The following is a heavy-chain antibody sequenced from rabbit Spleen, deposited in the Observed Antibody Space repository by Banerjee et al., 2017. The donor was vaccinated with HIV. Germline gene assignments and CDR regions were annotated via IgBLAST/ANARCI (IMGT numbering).Heavy chain of an antibody. Sequence: QEQLVESGGGLVKPEGSLKLSCTASGFSFSNKAVMCWVRQAPGKGLECIGCIYSSYTITWYASWAKGRFTISKTSSTTVTLQLNSLTAADTATYFCARGADGAGHRLDLWGPGTLVTVS. J-gene: IGHJ3*01. CDR1: GFSFSNKAV. CDR3: ARGADGAGHRLDL. D-gene: IGHD4-2*01. CDR2: IYSSYTIT. V-gene: IGHV1S45*01.